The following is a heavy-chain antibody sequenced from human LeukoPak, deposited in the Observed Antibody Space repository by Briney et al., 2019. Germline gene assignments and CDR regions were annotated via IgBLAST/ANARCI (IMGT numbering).Heavy chain of an antibody. J-gene: IGHJ4*02. CDR3: AKKGGDYYDSSGYYLDY. Sequence: PGGSLRLSCTVSGFSLSSYAMSWVRRAPGKGLEWVSATSSSDAGKYYADSVRGRFTISRDNSKNTLYLQMNSLRAEDTAVYYCAKKGGDYYDSSGYYLDYWGQGTLVTVSS. D-gene: IGHD3-22*01. CDR1: GFSLSSYA. CDR2: TSSSDAGK. V-gene: IGHV3-23*01.